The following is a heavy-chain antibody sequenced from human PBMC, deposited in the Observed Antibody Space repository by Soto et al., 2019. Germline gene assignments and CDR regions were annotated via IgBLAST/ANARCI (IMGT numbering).Heavy chain of an antibody. J-gene: IGHJ3*02. CDR2: ISYDGSNK. CDR3: AKGDGGNSGNDFDI. D-gene: IGHD2-21*02. Sequence: QVQLVESGGGVVQPGRSLRLSCAASGFTFSSYGMHWVRQAPGKGLEWVAVISYDGSNKYYADSVKGRFTISRDNSTNTLYMQMNSLRAEDTAVYYCAKGDGGNSGNDFDIWGQGTMVTVSS. CDR1: GFTFSSYG. V-gene: IGHV3-30*18.